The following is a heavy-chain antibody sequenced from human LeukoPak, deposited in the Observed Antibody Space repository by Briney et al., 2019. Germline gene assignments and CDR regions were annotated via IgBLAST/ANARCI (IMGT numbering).Heavy chain of an antibody. Sequence: GGSLRLSCAASGFTFSSYAMHWVRQAPGKGLEWVAVISYDGSNKYYADSVKGRFTISRDNSKNTLYLQMNSLSTEDTAVYYCAKKTQVVAAMSWLDPWGHGTLVTVSS. D-gene: IGHD2-15*01. CDR1: GFTFSSYA. J-gene: IGHJ5*02. V-gene: IGHV3-30*04. CDR2: ISYDGSNK. CDR3: AKKTQVVAAMSWLDP.